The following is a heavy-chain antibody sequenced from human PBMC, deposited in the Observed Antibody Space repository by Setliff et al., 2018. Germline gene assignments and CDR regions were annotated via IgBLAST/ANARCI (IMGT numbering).Heavy chain of an antibody. CDR2: IKQDGSDK. Sequence: PGGSLRLSCAASGFIFSTYWMSWVRQAPGKGLEWVANIKQDGSDKYYVDSVKGRFTISRDNSKNTLYLQMNSLRAEDTAVYYCAKGGIYYYYMDVWGKGTTVTV. J-gene: IGHJ6*03. CDR3: AKGGIYYYYMDV. V-gene: IGHV3-7*01. CDR1: GFIFSTYW.